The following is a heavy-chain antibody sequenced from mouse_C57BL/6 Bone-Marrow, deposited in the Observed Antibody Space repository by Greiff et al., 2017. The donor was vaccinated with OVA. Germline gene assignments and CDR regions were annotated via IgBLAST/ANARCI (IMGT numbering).Heavy chain of an antibody. D-gene: IGHD2-2*01. CDR3: ARGRLRDWFDY. CDR2: ISDGGSYT. V-gene: IGHV5-4*01. Sequence: EVLLVESGGGLVKPGGSLKLSCAASGFTFSSYAMSWVRQTPEQRLEWVATISDGGSYTYYPDNVKGRFTISRDNANNNLYLQMSHLKSEDTAGYYCARGRLRDWFDYWGQGTLVTVSA. J-gene: IGHJ3*01. CDR1: GFTFSSYA.